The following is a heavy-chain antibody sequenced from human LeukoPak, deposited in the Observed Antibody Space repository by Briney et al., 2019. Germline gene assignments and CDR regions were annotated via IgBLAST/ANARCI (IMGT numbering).Heavy chain of an antibody. CDR1: GFTFSSYW. J-gene: IGHJ5*02. D-gene: IGHD6-6*01. CDR3: ARGPRYSSSLKSGRTYNWFDP. CDR2: IKQDGSEK. V-gene: IGHV3-7*01. Sequence: GGSLRLSCAASGFTFSSYWMSWVRQAPGKGLEWVANIKQDGSEKYYVDSVKGLFTISRDNAKNSLYLQMNSLRAEDTAVYYCARGPRYSSSLKSGRTYNWFDPWGQGTLVTVSS.